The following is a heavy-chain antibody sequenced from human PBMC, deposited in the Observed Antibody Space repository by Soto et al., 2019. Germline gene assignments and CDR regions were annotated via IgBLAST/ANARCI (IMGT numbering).Heavy chain of an antibody. J-gene: IGHJ6*02. V-gene: IGHV3-7*04. CDR3: ARDFGVVIRGHYGMDV. Sequence: GGSLRLSCAASGFTFSSYWMSWVRQAPGKGLEWVANIKQDGSEKYYVDSVKGRFTISRDNAKNSLYLQMNSLRAEDTAVYYCARDFGVVIRGHYGMDVWGQGTTVTVSS. CDR1: GFTFSSYW. D-gene: IGHD3-3*01. CDR2: IKQDGSEK.